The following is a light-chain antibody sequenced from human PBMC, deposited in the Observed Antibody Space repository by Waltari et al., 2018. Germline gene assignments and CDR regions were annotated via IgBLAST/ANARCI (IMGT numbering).Light chain of an antibody. CDR2: DAS. J-gene: IGKJ1*01. V-gene: IGKV3-15*01. CDR1: QSVSNN. Sequence: EVVMTQSPVTLSVSPGERATLSCRASQSVSNNLAWYQHKPGQAPRLVMYDASTRASGLPGGFSGTGSGREFTLTINSLQSEDVAIYYCQQYSNWPPWTFGQGTTVEIK. CDR3: QQYSNWPPWT.